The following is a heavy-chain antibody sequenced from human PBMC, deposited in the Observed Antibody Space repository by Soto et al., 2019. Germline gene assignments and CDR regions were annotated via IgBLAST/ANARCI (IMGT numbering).Heavy chain of an antibody. J-gene: IGHJ4*02. Sequence: GASVKVSCKASGYTFTGYYMHWVRQAPGQGLEWMGWINPNSGGTNYAQKFQGWVTMTRDTSISTAYMELSRLRSDDTAVYYCARDAYSSSSPGLDYWVQGTLVTVSS. D-gene: IGHD6-6*01. CDR3: ARDAYSSSSPGLDY. V-gene: IGHV1-2*04. CDR2: INPNSGGT. CDR1: GYTFTGYY.